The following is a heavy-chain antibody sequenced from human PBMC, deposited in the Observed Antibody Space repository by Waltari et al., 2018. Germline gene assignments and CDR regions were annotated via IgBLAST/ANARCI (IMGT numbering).Heavy chain of an antibody. J-gene: IGHJ6*03. CDR2: IYYSGST. CDR1: GGSFSSSSYY. D-gene: IGHD2-2*01. V-gene: IGHV4-39*01. Sequence: QLQLQESGPGLVKPSETLSLTCTVSGGSFSSSSYYWGWIRQPPGKGLEWIGSIYYSGSTYYNPSLKSRVTISVDTSKNQFSLKLSSVTAADTAVYYCARHDCSSTSCYESYYYMDVWGKGTTVTVSS. CDR3: ARHDCSSTSCYESYYYMDV.